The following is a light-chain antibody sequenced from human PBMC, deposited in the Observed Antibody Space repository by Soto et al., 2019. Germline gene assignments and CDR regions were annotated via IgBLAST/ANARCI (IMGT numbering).Light chain of an antibody. CDR1: ETVATN. J-gene: IGKJ1*01. V-gene: IGKV3-15*01. Sequence: VMTQSPATLSVSPGEIATLSCWASETVATNLAWYQQKPGQAPRLLISGASTRAAGISDRFRGSGSGTEFTLTISSLRSEDSAIYYCQQYFEWPPMTFGQGTKVDIK. CDR2: GAS. CDR3: QQYFEWPPMT.